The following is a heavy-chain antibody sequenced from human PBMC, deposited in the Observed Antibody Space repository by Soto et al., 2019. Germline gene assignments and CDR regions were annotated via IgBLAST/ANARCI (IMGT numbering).Heavy chain of an antibody. CDR3: ASGHDAYKVRY. CDR1: GGSISSGGYY. CDR2: IYYSGST. V-gene: IGHV4-31*03. J-gene: IGHJ4*02. Sequence: PSETLSLTCTVSGGSISSGGYYCSWIRQHPGKGLEWIGYIYYSGSTYYNPSLKSRATISVDTSKNQFSLKLSSVTAADTAVYFCASGHDAYKVRYWGQGTLVTVSS. D-gene: IGHD1-1*01.